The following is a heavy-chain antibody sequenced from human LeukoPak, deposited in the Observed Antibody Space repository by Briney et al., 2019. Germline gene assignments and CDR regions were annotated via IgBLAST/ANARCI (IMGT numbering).Heavy chain of an antibody. V-gene: IGHV3-33*01. Sequence: GGSLRLSCAASGFTFSSYGMHWVRQAPGKGLEWVAVIWYDGSNKYYADSVKGRFTISRDNSKNTLYLQMNSLRAEDTAVYYCARSPYDFWSGYFAVYYYYGMDVWGRGTTVTVSS. CDR1: GFTFSSYG. D-gene: IGHD3-3*01. CDR2: IWYDGSNK. J-gene: IGHJ6*02. CDR3: ARSPYDFWSGYFAVYYYYGMDV.